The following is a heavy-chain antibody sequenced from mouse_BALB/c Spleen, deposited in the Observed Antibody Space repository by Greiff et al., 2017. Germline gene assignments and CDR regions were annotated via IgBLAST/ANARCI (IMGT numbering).Heavy chain of an antibody. J-gene: IGHJ3*01. D-gene: IGHD2-3*01. Sequence: EVKLVESGGGLVQPGGSRKLSCAASGFTFSSFGMHWVRQAPEKGLEWVAYISSGSSTIYYADTVKGRFTISRDNPKNTLFLQMTSLRSEDTAMYYCARSGLLRAWFAYWGQGTLVTVSA. CDR1: GFTFSSFG. V-gene: IGHV5-17*02. CDR3: ARSGLLRAWFAY. CDR2: ISSGSSTI.